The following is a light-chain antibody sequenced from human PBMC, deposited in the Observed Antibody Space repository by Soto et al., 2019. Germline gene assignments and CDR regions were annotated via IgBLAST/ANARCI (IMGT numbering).Light chain of an antibody. CDR3: QQYGSSP. Sequence: EIVLTQSPGTLSLSPGERATLSCRASQSVSSSYLAWYQQKPGQAPRLLIYGASSRAAGIPDRFSGSGSGTDFTLTTSSLEPEDFAVYYCQQYGSSPFGGGTKVEIK. CDR2: GAS. CDR1: QSVSSSY. V-gene: IGKV3-20*01. J-gene: IGKJ4*01.